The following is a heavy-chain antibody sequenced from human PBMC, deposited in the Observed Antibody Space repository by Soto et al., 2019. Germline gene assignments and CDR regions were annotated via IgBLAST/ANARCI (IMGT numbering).Heavy chain of an antibody. J-gene: IGHJ4*02. CDR3: SRSDNYVPFEY. D-gene: IGHD4-4*01. Sequence: QVQLQESGPGLVKPSQTLSLTCTVSGGSISSGDYKWSWIRQPPGKGLEWIGYIYYSGYNYNNPSLKSRVTMSLVTSKHLFSLKLSSVTAADTAVYYCSRSDNYVPFEYWGQGTLVTVSS. V-gene: IGHV4-30-4*01. CDR2: IYYSGYN. CDR1: GGSISSGDYK.